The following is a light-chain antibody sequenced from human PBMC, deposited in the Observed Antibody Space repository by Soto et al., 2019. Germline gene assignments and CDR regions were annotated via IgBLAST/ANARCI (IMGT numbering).Light chain of an antibody. V-gene: IGLV2-8*01. Sequence: QSALTQPPSASGSPGQSVTISCTGTSSDVGAYNYVSWYQQHAGKAPKLVIYEVTKRPSGVPDRFSGSKSANTASLTVSGLQAEDEADYYCSSFASSNTWVFGGGXKLTVL. CDR2: EVT. J-gene: IGLJ3*02. CDR1: SSDVGAYNY. CDR3: SSFASSNTWV.